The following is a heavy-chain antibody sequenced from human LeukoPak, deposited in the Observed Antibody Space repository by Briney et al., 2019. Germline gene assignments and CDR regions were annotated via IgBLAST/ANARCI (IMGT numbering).Heavy chain of an antibody. Sequence: SETLSLTCTVSGGSISSSSYYWGWIRQPPGKGLEWIGSIYYSGITYCNPSLKSRVTMSVDTSKNQFSLKLSSVTAADTAVYYCARHGRFRYYDSSGYFRGPYYFDYWGQGTLVTVSS. CDR3: ARHGRFRYYDSSGYFRGPYYFDY. J-gene: IGHJ4*02. D-gene: IGHD3-22*01. CDR1: GGSISSSSYY. CDR2: IYYSGIT. V-gene: IGHV4-39*01.